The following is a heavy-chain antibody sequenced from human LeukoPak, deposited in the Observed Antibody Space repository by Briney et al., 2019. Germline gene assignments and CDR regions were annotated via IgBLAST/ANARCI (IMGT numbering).Heavy chain of an antibody. J-gene: IGHJ4*02. D-gene: IGHD2-2*01. Sequence: KPSETLSLTCAVYGGSFSGYYWSWIRRPPGKGLEWIGEINHSGSTNYNPSLKSRVTISVDTSKNQFSLKLSSVTAADTAVYYCARVVPAATFDYWGQGTLVTVSS. CDR2: INHSGST. CDR1: GGSFSGYY. CDR3: ARVVPAATFDY. V-gene: IGHV4-34*01.